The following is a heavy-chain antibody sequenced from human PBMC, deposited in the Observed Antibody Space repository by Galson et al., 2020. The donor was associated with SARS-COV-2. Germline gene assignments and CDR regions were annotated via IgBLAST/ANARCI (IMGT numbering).Heavy chain of an antibody. Sequence: GESLKTSCVASAFTFSRYTMNWVRQAPGKGLEWVAYIPSSGGTIHYADFAKGRFTISRDNAKKSLYLQMNSLRDEDTAVYYCARDWTEYFIEWGQGTPVIVSS. CDR1: AFTFSRYT. V-gene: IGHV3-48*02. D-gene: IGHD3-9*01. CDR2: IPSSGGTI. CDR3: ARDWTEYFIE. J-gene: IGHJ1*01.